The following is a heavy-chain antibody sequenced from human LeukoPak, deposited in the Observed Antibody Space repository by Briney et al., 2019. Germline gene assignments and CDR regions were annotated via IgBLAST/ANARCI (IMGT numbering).Heavy chain of an antibody. J-gene: IGHJ4*02. D-gene: IGHD1-26*01. V-gene: IGHV3-21*01. CDR1: GFTFSSYS. Sequence: GGSLRLSCAASGFTFSSYSMNWVRQAPGKGLEWVSSISSSSSYIYYADSVKGRFTISRDNAKNSLYLQMNSLRAEDTAVYYCAKDRGDSGSYGDYFDYWGQGTLVTVSS. CDR2: ISSSSSYI. CDR3: AKDRGDSGSYGDYFDY.